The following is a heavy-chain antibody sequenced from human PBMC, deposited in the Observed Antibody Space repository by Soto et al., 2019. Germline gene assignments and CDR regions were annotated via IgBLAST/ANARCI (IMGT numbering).Heavy chain of an antibody. CDR1: GYSFTTYG. CDR2: ISPYNGKT. D-gene: IGHD3-16*02. CDR3: ARSSGGVFGIIIEGSNWLAP. V-gene: IGHV1-18*01. Sequence: ASVKVSCKASGYSFTTYGILWVRQAPGQGLEWRGWISPYNGKTNYAQNLQGRVSMTTDTSTTTAYMELRSLRSDDTAVYYCARSSGGVFGIIIEGSNWLAPWGQGSLVTVSS. J-gene: IGHJ5*02.